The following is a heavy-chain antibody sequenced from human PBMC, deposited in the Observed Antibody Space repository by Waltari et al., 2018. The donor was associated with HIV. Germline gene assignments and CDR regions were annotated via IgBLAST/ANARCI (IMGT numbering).Heavy chain of an antibody. Sequence: QVQLVQSGAEVKKPGASVKVSCKASGYTFTGYYMHWVRQAPGQGLEWMGLSNPNSGGTNYAQQFQGRVTMTRDTSISTAYMELSRLRSDDTAVYYCAREGARMTTMIYYYYGMDVWGQGTTVTVSS. D-gene: IGHD4-4*01. CDR1: GYTFTGYY. V-gene: IGHV1-2*06. CDR2: SNPNSGGT. CDR3: AREGARMTTMIYYYYGMDV. J-gene: IGHJ6*02.